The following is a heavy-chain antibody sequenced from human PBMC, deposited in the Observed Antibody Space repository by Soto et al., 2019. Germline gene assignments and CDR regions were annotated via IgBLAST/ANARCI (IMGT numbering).Heavy chain of an antibody. V-gene: IGHV5-51*01. CDR2: IYPGDSDT. CDR3: ARSDGSGWYSDAFDI. CDR1: GYSFTSYW. Sequence: GESLKISCKGSGYSFTSYWIGWVRQMPGKGLEWMGIIYPGDSDTRYSPPFQGQVTISADKSISTAYLQWSSLKASDTAMYYCARSDGSGWYSDAFDIWGQGTMVTVS. J-gene: IGHJ3*02. D-gene: IGHD6-19*01.